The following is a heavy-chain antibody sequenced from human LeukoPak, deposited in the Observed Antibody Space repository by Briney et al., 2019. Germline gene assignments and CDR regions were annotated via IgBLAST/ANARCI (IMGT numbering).Heavy chain of an antibody. V-gene: IGHV4-59*12. D-gene: IGHD4-23*01. CDR1: GGSISSYY. Sequence: SETLSLTCTVSGGSISSYYWSWIRQPPGKGLEWIGYIYYSGSTNYNPSLKSRVTISVDTSKNQFSLKLSSVTAADTAVYYCARFADDYGGKSIDYWGQGTLVTVSS. CDR2: IYYSGST. J-gene: IGHJ4*02. CDR3: ARFADDYGGKSIDY.